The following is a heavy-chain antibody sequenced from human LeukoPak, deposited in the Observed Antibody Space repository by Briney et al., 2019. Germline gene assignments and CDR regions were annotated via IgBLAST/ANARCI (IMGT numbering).Heavy chain of an antibody. J-gene: IGHJ4*02. CDR2: TYHGGST. V-gene: IGHV4-31*03. Sequence: SETLSLTCSVSGGSISSGGYHWSWIRQHPGKGLEWIGYTYHGGSTYCNPSLKSRATISIDTSKNQFSLKLTSVTAADTAVYYCARAISGSDSYYLVYFDYWGQGTLVTVSS. D-gene: IGHD3-10*01. CDR3: ARAISGSDSYYLVYFDY. CDR1: GGSISSGGYH.